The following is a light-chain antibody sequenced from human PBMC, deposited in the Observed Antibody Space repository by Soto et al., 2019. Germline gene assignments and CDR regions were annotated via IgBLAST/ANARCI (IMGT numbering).Light chain of an antibody. Sequence: EIVLTQSPGTLSLSPGERATLSCRASQSVTSSYLAWYQQKPGQAPRVLIYGASSRATGIPDRFSGSGSGTDVTLTISRLEPEYSAMFYWQLYGTSLWTFGQGTKVEIK. V-gene: IGKV3-20*01. CDR2: GAS. J-gene: IGKJ1*01. CDR3: QLYGTSLWT. CDR1: QSVTSSY.